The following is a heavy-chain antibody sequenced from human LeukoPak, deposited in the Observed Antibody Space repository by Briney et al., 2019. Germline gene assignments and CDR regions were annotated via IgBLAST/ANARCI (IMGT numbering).Heavy chain of an antibody. V-gene: IGHV3-64D*09. CDR3: VKDPSGNYFYFDY. CDR1: GFTFSSFA. Sequence: PGGSLRLSCSASGFTFSSFAMFWVRQAPGKGLEYVSGISSDGDRTNYADSVKARFTISRDNSKVTLYLQMTSLRPEDTAIYYCVKDPSGNYFYFDYWGQGTLVTVSS. CDR2: ISSDGDRT. D-gene: IGHD1-26*01. J-gene: IGHJ4*02.